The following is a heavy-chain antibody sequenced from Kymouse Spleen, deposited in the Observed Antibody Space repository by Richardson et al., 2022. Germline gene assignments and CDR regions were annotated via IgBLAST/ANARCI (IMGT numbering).Heavy chain of an antibody. CDR2: INHSGST. V-gene: IGHV4-34*01. Sequence: QVQLQQWGAGLLKPSETLSLTCAVYGGSFSGYYWSWIRQPPGKGLEWIGEINHSGSTNYNPSLKSRVTISVDTSKNQFSLKLSSVTAADTAVYYCARGATMVRGVILFDYWGQGTLVTVSS. J-gene: IGHJ4*02. CDR1: GGSFSGYY. CDR3: ARGATMVRGVILFDY. D-gene: IGHD3-10*01.